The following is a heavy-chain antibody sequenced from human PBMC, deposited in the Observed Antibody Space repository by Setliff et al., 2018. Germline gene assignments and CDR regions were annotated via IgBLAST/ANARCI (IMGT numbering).Heavy chain of an antibody. J-gene: IGHJ5*02. CDR3: AREEVGRYSSGWYISSDNWFDP. D-gene: IGHD6-19*01. V-gene: IGHV1-2*06. CDR2: INPNSGGT. Sequence: GASVKVSCKASGYTFTGYYMHWVRQAPGQGLEWMGRINPNSGGTNYAQKFQGRVTMTRDTSISTAYMELSRLRSDDTAVYYCAREEVGRYSSGWYISSDNWFDPWGQGTLVT. CDR1: GYTFTGYY.